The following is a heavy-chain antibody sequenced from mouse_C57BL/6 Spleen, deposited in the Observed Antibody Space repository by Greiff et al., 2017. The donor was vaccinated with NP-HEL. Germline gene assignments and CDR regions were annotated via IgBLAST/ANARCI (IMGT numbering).Heavy chain of an antibody. CDR2: IYPRSGNT. J-gene: IGHJ1*03. Sequence: QVQLQQSGAELARPGASVKLSCKASGYTFTSYGISWVKQRTGQGLEWIGEIYPRSGNTYYNEKFKGKATLTADKSSSTAYMELRSLTSEDSAVYFCARLYGSSSWDFGVWGTGATVTVDS. V-gene: IGHV1-81*01. D-gene: IGHD1-1*01. CDR3: ARLYGSSSWDFGV. CDR1: GYTFTSYG.